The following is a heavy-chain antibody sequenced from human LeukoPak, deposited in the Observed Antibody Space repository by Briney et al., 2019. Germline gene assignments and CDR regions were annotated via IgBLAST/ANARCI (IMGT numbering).Heavy chain of an antibody. D-gene: IGHD3-10*01. CDR3: ARVRRRFGEFDP. CDR2: IYSGGST. CDR1: RFTVSSNY. V-gene: IGHV3-66*01. Sequence: PGGSLRLSCAASRFTVSSNYMSWVRQAPGKGLEWVSVIYSGGSTYYADSVKGRFTISRDNSKNTLYLQMNSLRAEDTAVYYCARVRRRFGEFDPWGQGTLVTVSS. J-gene: IGHJ5*02.